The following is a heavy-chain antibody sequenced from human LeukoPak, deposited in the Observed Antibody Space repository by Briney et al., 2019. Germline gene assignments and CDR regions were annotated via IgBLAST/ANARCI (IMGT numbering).Heavy chain of an antibody. V-gene: IGHV4-61*02. D-gene: IGHD3-22*01. CDR3: ARDFYYYDSSGYYYVRWYFDL. CDR1: GGSISSGSYY. CDR2: IYTSGST. Sequence: PSETLSLTCTVSGGSISSGSYYWSWIRQPAGKGLEWIGRIYTSGSTNYNPSLKSRVTISVDTSKNQFSLKLSSVTAADTAVYYCARDFYYYDSSGYYYVRWYFDLWGRGTLVTVSS. J-gene: IGHJ2*01.